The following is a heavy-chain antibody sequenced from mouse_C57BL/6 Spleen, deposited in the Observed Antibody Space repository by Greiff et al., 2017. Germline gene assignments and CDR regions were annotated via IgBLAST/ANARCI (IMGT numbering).Heavy chain of an antibody. Sequence: VQLQQSGAELVKPGASVKMSCKASGYTFTSYWITWVKQRPGQGLEWIGDIYPGSGSTNYNEKFKSKATLTVDTSSSTAYMQLSSLTSEDSAVYYCARADGSSYNAMDYWGQGTSVTVSS. J-gene: IGHJ4*01. V-gene: IGHV1-55*01. D-gene: IGHD1-1*01. CDR2: IYPGSGST. CDR3: ARADGSSYNAMDY. CDR1: GYTFTSYW.